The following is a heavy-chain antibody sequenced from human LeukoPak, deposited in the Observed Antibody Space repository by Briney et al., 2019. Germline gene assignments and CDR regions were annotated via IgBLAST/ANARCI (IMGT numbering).Heavy chain of an antibody. J-gene: IGHJ4*02. CDR1: GFTFSSHA. V-gene: IGHV3-23*01. CDR3: ARVDCSSTSCNSGFDY. D-gene: IGHD2-2*01. Sequence: GGSLRLSCAASGFTFSSHAMSWVRQAPGKGLEWVSTINGGGVNTHYADSVGGRFTISRDNSKNTLYLQMNSLRAEDTAIYYCARVDCSSTSCNSGFDYWGQGTLVTVSS. CDR2: INGGGVNT.